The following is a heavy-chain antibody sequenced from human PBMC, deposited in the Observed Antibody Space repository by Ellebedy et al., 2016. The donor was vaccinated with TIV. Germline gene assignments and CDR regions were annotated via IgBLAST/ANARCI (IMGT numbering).Heavy chain of an antibody. CDR2: MQPGSGNT. Sequence: AASVKVSCKASGYTFTDYDINWVRQAPGQRLEYLGWMQPGSGNTGYEQKFEGRATMTRDTSTGTAYMELNSLRSEDTAVYYCTVGLFDPWGQGTLVTVSS. V-gene: IGHV1-8*01. D-gene: IGHD3-10*01. J-gene: IGHJ5*02. CDR1: GYTFTDYD. CDR3: TVGLFDP.